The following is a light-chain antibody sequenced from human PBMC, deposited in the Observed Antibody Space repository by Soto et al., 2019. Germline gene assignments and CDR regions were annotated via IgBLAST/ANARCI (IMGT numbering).Light chain of an antibody. J-gene: IGKJ2*01. CDR2: DAS. CDR3: QQYANLPPYT. CDR1: QDISND. V-gene: IGKV1-33*01. Sequence: DIQMTQSPSSLSASVGDRVTITCQASQDISNDLNWYQQKPGKAPKLLIYDASNLETGVPSRFSGSGSGTDFTFTISSLQPEDIATYYCQQYANLPPYTFGQGTKLEIK.